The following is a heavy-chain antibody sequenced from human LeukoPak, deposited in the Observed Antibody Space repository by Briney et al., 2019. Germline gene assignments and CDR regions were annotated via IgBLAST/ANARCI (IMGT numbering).Heavy chain of an antibody. CDR3: ARDKCYCSSGRCWGVQFGP. Sequence: GGSLRLSCAASGFTVSTNYMSWVRQAPGKGPEWISIIYRSGDTYYADSVKGRFTISRDNSKNTLYLQMNRLRVEDTAVYYCARDKCYCSSGRCWGVQFGPWGQGTLVTVSS. D-gene: IGHD2-15*01. CDR2: IYRSGDT. V-gene: IGHV3-66*01. J-gene: IGHJ5*02. CDR1: GFTVSTNY.